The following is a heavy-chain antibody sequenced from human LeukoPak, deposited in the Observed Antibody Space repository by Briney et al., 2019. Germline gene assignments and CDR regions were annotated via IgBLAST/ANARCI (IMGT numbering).Heavy chain of an antibody. CDR3: TRYCSSSPCYGGFDY. CDR1: GFTFSDYY. D-gene: IGHD2-2*01. Sequence: GGSLRLSCAASGFTFSDYYMSWIRQAPGKGLEWVSYISSSGSTIYYADSVKGRFTISRDNAKNSLYLQMNSLRAEDTAVYYCTRYCSSSPCYGGFDYWGQGTLVTVSS. J-gene: IGHJ4*02. CDR2: ISSSGSTI. V-gene: IGHV3-11*04.